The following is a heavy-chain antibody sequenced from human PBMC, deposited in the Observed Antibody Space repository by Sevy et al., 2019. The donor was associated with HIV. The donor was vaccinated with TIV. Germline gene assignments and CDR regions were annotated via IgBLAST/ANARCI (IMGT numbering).Heavy chain of an antibody. V-gene: IGHV3-11*01. CDR3: ASDHVKDGDLGDYYYFAMDV. CDR1: GFTISDYY. CDR2: ISGSNSDGSDQ. D-gene: IGHD4-17*01. Sequence: GGSLRLSCAGSGFTISDYYMSWIRQAPGKGLEWISYISGSNSDGSDQYYADSVKGRCTISRDNAKNSMNLQMNRLRAEDTAGYYCASDHVKDGDLGDYYYFAMDVWGQGTTVTVSS. J-gene: IGHJ6*02.